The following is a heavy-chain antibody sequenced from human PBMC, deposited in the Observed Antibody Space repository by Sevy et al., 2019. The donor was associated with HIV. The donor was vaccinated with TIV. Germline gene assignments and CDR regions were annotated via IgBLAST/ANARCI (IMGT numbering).Heavy chain of an antibody. J-gene: IGHJ4*02. D-gene: IGHD2-15*01. V-gene: IGHV1-18*01. CDR3: ARAYCSGGRCYSLAY. Sequence: ASVKVSCKVSGYTFTTYRIFWVREAPGQGLESMGWISPHNGDTDYAQKFQGRVTLITDKYTSTDYMELRGLRPDDTAVYFCARAYCSGGRCYSLAYWGQGTLVTVSS. CDR2: ISPHNGDT. CDR1: GYTFTTYR.